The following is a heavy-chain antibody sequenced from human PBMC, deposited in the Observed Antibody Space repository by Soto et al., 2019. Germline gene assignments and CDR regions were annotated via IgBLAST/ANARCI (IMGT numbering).Heavy chain of an antibody. V-gene: IGHV5-10-1*01. J-gene: IGHJ6*02. CDR2: IDPSDSYT. Sequence: GESLKISCKGSGYSFTSYWISWVRQMPGKGLEWMGRIDPSDSYTNYSPSFQGHVTISADRSISTAYLQWSSLKASDTAMYYCARHKGGSSSAHYYYYYGMDVWGQGTTVTVSS. CDR1: GYSFTSYW. CDR3: ARHKGGSSSAHYYYYYGMDV. D-gene: IGHD1-26*01.